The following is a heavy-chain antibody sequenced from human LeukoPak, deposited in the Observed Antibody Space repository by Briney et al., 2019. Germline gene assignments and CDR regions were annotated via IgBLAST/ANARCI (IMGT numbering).Heavy chain of an antibody. CDR3: ARLKAPRSPSAFDI. J-gene: IGHJ3*02. Sequence: SVKVSCKASGGTFSSNAISWVRQAPGQGLEWMGGIIPIFGTPYYAQKFQGRVTVFTDESTSTAYMELSSLRSEDTAVYYCARLKAPRSPSAFDIWGQGTMVTVSS. CDR1: GGTFSSNA. CDR2: IIPIFGTP. V-gene: IGHV1-69*05.